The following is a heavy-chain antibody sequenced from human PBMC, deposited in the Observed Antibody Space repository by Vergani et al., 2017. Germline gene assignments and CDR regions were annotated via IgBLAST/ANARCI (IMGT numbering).Heavy chain of an antibody. CDR1: GFTFDDYT. CDR3: AKDTRRGGDYVSVEFDY. J-gene: IGHJ4*02. V-gene: IGHV3-43*01. D-gene: IGHD4-17*01. CDR2: ISWDGGST. Sequence: EVQLVESGGVVVQPGGSLRLSCAASGFTFDDYTMHWVRQAPGKGLEWVSLISWDGGSTYYADSVKGRFTISRDNSKNSLYLQMNSLRTEDTALYYCAKDTRRGGDYVSVEFDYWGQGTLVTVSS.